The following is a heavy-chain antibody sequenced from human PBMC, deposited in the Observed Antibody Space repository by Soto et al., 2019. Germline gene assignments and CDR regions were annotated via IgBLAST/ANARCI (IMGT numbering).Heavy chain of an antibody. D-gene: IGHD6-13*01. Sequence: QLQLQESGPGLVKPSATLSLTCTVSGGSISSSSYYWGWIRQPPGKGLEWIGSIYYSGSTYYNPSLKSRVTISVDTSKNQFSLKLSSVTAADTAVYYCARRGSSSWYGYWGQGTLVTVSS. CDR3: ARRGSSSWYGY. CDR1: GGSISSSSYY. V-gene: IGHV4-39*01. J-gene: IGHJ4*02. CDR2: IYYSGST.